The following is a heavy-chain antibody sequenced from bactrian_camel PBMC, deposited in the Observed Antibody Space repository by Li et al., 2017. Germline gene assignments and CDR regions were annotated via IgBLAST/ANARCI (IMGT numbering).Heavy chain of an antibody. D-gene: IGHD6*01. Sequence: VQLVESGGGSVQAGGSLRLSCAASGYTYSTTYMGWFRQAPGKEREGVAIMSLGVDTFYADSVKGRFTISRDIAKNTVYLRMNNLQPEDTATYYCAEGRGSRGEHCYSLNYWGQGTQVTVS. V-gene: IGHV3S40*01. CDR3: AEGRGSRGEHCYSLNY. CDR1: GYTYSTTY. CDR2: IMSLGVDT. J-gene: IGHJ4*01.